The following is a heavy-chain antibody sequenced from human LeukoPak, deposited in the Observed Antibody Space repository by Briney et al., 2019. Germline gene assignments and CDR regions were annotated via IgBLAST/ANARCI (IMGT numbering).Heavy chain of an antibody. D-gene: IGHD6-19*01. V-gene: IGHV1-2*02. J-gene: IGHJ4*02. CDR1: GYIFTAYY. Sequence: ASVKVSCKASGYIFTAYYMHWVRQAPGQGLEWMGCINPNSGGTNYAQKFQGRVTLTSDTSIRTACMELSRLRSDDTAEYSCARSSSGWYIDSWGQGTLVTVSS. CDR2: INPNSGGT. CDR3: ARSSSGWYIDS.